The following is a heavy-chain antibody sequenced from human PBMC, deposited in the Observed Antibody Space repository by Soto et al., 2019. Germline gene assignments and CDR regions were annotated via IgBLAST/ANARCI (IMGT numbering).Heavy chain of an antibody. CDR2: IVVGSGNT. D-gene: IGHD3-22*01. Sequence: QMQLVQSGPEVKKPGTSVKVSCKASGFTFTSSAMQWVRQARGQRLEWIGWIVVGSGNTNYAQKFQERVTITRDMSXSXAYMELSSLRSEDTAVYYCAAAEIGGYYYRHWYFDLWGRGTLVTVSS. CDR3: AAAEIGGYYYRHWYFDL. CDR1: GFTFTSSA. V-gene: IGHV1-58*02. J-gene: IGHJ2*01.